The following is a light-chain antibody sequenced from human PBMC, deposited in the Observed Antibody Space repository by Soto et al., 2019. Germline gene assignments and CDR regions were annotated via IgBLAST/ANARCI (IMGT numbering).Light chain of an antibody. CDR2: EVS. CDR1: SSDVGGYNY. J-gene: IGLJ2*01. CDR3: SSYAGSNNF. Sequence: ALTQPPSASGSPGQSVTISCTGTSSDVGGYNYVSWYQQHPGRAPKLMIYEVSKRPSGVPDRFSGSKSGNTASLTVSGLQAEDEADYYCSSYAGSNNFFGGGTKVTVL. V-gene: IGLV2-8*01.